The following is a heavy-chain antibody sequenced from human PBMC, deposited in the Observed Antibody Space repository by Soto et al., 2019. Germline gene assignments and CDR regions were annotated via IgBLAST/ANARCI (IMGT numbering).Heavy chain of an antibody. D-gene: IGHD5-12*01. CDR1: GFTFSMCW. CDR3: AKDSVVATIRIYDY. J-gene: IGHJ4*02. V-gene: IGHV3-7*01. CDR2: IKRDGSEV. Sequence: GGSLRLSCAASGFTFSMCWMTWVRQAPGKGLEWVANIKRDGSEVYYADSVKGRFTISRDNSKNTVYLQMNSLRAEDTAVYYCAKDSVVATIRIYDYWGQGTLVTVSS.